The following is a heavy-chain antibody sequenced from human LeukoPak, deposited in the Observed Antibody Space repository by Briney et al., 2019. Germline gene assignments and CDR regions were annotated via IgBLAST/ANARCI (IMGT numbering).Heavy chain of an antibody. D-gene: IGHD6-19*01. CDR1: GVTFNTYS. CDR3: AKTTTGYSSGRYPGWPADS. CDR2: IFGSGGSA. V-gene: IGHV3-23*01. J-gene: IGHJ4*02. Sequence: PGGSLRLSCAASGVTFNTYSMCWVRQAPGKGLEWVAGIFGSGGSAHYADSVKGRFTNSRDNSKNTVYLQMNSLRAEDTAVYYCAKTTTGYSSGRYPGWPADSWGQGALVTVSS.